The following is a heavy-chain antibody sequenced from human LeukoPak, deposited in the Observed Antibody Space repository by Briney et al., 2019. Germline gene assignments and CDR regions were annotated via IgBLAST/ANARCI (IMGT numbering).Heavy chain of an antibody. V-gene: IGHV1-69*13. CDR2: IIPIFGTA. CDR1: GGTFSSYA. CDR3: ARDGQYCSSTSCYFDY. D-gene: IGHD2-2*01. J-gene: IGHJ4*02. Sequence: SVKVSCKASGGTFSSYAISWLRQAPGQGLEWMGGIIPIFGTANYAQKFQGRVTITADESTSTAYMELSSLRSEDTAVYYCARDGQYCSSTSCYFDYWGQGTLVTVSS.